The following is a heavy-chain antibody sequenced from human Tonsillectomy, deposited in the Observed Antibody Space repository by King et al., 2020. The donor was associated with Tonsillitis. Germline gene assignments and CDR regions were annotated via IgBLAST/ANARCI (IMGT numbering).Heavy chain of an antibody. J-gene: IGHJ4*02. CDR3: AKGRYSSGWYDY. Sequence: VQLVESGGGLVQPGGSLRLSCAASGFTFSSYAMSWVRQAPGKGLEWVSAIIGSGGSTYYADSAKGRFTISRDNSKNTLYLQMNSLRAEDTAVYYCAKGRYSSGWYDYWGQGTLVTVSS. D-gene: IGHD6-19*01. CDR1: GFTFSSYA. CDR2: IIGSGGST. V-gene: IGHV3-23*04.